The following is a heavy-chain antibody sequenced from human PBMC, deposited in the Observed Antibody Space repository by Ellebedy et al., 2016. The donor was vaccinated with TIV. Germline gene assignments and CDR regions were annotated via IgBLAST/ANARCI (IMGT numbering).Heavy chain of an antibody. J-gene: IGHJ3*01. V-gene: IGHV3-30*18. Sequence: PGGSLRLSCEASGFTFSTYGMHWVRQAPGKGLEWVAFISNEGITRYNTDSVKGRFTISSDNSKKTLYLQMDSLRAEDTAVYYCAKDIDSGSYYLDASDVWGQGTKVTVSS. CDR1: GFTFSTYG. CDR3: AKDIDSGSYYLDASDV. D-gene: IGHD1-26*01. CDR2: ISNEGITR.